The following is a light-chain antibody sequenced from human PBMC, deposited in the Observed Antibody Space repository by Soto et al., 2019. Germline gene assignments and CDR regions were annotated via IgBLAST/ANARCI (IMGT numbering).Light chain of an antibody. Sequence: EIVMTQSPATLSVSPGERATLSCRASLSVSRNLAWYQQKPGQAPRLLIYDISSRATGVPARFSSSGSGTEFTLSISGLQSEDFAVYFCQQYNNWPFSFGQGTRLEIK. CDR1: LSVSRN. CDR2: DIS. V-gene: IGKV3-15*01. J-gene: IGKJ5*01. CDR3: QQYNNWPFS.